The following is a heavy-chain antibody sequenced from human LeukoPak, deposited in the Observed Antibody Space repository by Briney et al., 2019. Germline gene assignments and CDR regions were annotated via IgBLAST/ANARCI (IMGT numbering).Heavy chain of an antibody. CDR1: GYTFTNYD. D-gene: IGHD5-18*01. CDR3: ARDKSPSTGQLWSKVDY. Sequence: ASVKVSCKASGYTFTNYDINWVRQATGQGLEWMGWMNPNSGSTSYAQKFQGRVTMTRDTSTSTVYMELSSLRSEDTAVYYCARDKSPSTGQLWSKVDYWGQGTLVTVSS. J-gene: IGHJ4*02. CDR2: MNPNSGST. V-gene: IGHV1-8*01.